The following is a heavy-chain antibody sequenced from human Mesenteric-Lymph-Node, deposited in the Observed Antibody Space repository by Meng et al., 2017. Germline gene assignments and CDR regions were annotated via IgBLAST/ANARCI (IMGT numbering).Heavy chain of an antibody. J-gene: IGHJ5*02. CDR2: MNPNSGNT. Sequence: ASVKVSCKASGYTFTSYFIHWVRQATGQGLEWMGWMNPNSGNTGYAQKFQGRVTITRNTSISTAYMELSSLRSEDTAVYYCARGALWFGELLGGGWFDPWGQGTLVTVSS. CDR3: ARGALWFGELLGGGWFDP. D-gene: IGHD3-10*01. CDR1: GYTFTSYF. V-gene: IGHV1-8*03.